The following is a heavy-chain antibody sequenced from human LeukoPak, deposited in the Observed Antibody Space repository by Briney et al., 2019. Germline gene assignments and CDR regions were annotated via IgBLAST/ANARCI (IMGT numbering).Heavy chain of an antibody. CDR1: GGSISSYYW. J-gene: IGHJ4*02. CDR3: AHSLNYDILTGYYNLAGDFLYYFDY. CDR2: IYWNDDK. Sequence: TLSLTCTVSGGSISSYYWSWIRQPPGKGLEWLALIYWNDDKRYSPSLKSRLTITKDTSKNQVVLTTTNMDPVDTATYYCAHSLNYDILTGYYNLAGDFLYYFDYWGQGTLVTVSS. D-gene: IGHD3-9*01. V-gene: IGHV2-5*01.